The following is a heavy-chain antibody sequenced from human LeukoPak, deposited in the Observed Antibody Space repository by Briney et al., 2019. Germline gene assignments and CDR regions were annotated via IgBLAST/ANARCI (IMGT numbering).Heavy chain of an antibody. CDR3: ARDRDYLRGLYYYYGMDV. Sequence: GGSLGLSCAASGFTFSSYSMNWVRQAPGKGLEWVSSISSSSSYIYYADSVKGRFTISRDNAKNSLYLQMNSLRAEDTAVYYCARDRDYLRGLYYYYGMDVWGQGTTVTVSS. CDR2: ISSSSSYI. J-gene: IGHJ6*02. CDR1: GFTFSSYS. D-gene: IGHD3-16*01. V-gene: IGHV3-21*01.